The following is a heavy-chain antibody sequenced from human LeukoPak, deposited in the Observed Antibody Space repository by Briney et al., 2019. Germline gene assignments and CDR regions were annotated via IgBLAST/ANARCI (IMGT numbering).Heavy chain of an antibody. CDR2: IIPIFGTA. V-gene: IGHV1-69*05. J-gene: IGHJ4*02. Sequence: ASVKVSCKASGGTFSSYAISWVRQAPGQGLEWMGGIIPIFGTANYAQKFQGRVTITTDESTSTAYMELSSLRSEDTAVYYCVRGGYDVSGYPGALDYWGQGTLVTVSS. D-gene: IGHD3-22*01. CDR3: VRGGYDVSGYPGALDY. CDR1: GGTFSSYA.